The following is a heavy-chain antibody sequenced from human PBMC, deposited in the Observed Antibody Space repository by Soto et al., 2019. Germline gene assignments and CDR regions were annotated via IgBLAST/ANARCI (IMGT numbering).Heavy chain of an antibody. D-gene: IGHD4-17*01. CDR1: GGSISSSNYY. CDR3: AGAGHGDRYGLDV. Sequence: QLQLQESGPRLVKLSETLSLTCTVSGGSISSSNYYWAWIRQPPGKGLEWIGSIFYSRNTYYNPSLKSRVTISVDASKNQFSLKLTSVTAADTALYYCAGAGHGDRYGLDVWGQGTTVTVSS. V-gene: IGHV4-39*01. CDR2: IFYSRNT. J-gene: IGHJ6*02.